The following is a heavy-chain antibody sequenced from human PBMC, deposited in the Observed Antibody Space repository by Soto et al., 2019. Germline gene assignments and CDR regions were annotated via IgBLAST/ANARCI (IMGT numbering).Heavy chain of an antibody. D-gene: IGHD3-16*01. CDR1: GFTLSSYA. CDR3: ARAKIMITFGGVTTFDY. Sequence: PGGSLRLSCAASGFTLSSYAMHWVRQAPGKGLEWVAVISYDGSNKYYADSVKGRFTISRDNSKNTLYLQMNSLRAEDTAVYYCARAKIMITFGGVTTFDYWGQGTLVTVSS. J-gene: IGHJ4*02. CDR2: ISYDGSNK. V-gene: IGHV3-30-3*01.